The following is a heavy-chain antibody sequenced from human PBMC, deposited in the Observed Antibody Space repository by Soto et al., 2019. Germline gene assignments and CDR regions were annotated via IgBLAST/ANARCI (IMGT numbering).Heavy chain of an antibody. D-gene: IGHD6-13*01. CDR1: GGPFSSYA. V-gene: IGHV1-69*01. Sequence: QVQLVQSGAEGKKPGSSVKFSGKASGGPFSSYAISWVRQAPGQGLEWMGGIIPIFGTANYAQKFQGRVTITADESTSTAYMELSSLRSEDTAVYYCSRGNSIWYSRSDNWFDPWGQGTLVNVSS. J-gene: IGHJ5*02. CDR2: IIPIFGTA. CDR3: SRGNSIWYSRSDNWFDP.